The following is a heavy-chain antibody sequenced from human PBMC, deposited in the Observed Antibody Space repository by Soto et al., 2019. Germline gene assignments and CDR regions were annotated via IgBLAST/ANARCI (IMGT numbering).Heavy chain of an antibody. CDR2: IYYTGST. J-gene: IGHJ5*02. Sequence: SETLSLTCTVSGGSINTYYWSWIRQPPGKGLEWIGYIYYTGSTIYSPSLKTRVTMSVDMSKSQLSLKLSSVTAADTAVYYCARAPYYDIWSGYDDNYFDPWGQGILVTVSS. CDR3: ARAPYYDIWSGYDDNYFDP. D-gene: IGHD3-3*01. CDR1: GGSINTYY. V-gene: IGHV4-59*01.